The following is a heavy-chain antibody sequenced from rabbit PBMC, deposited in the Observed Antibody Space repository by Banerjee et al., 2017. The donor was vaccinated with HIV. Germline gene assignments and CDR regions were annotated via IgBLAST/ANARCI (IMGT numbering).Heavy chain of an antibody. V-gene: IGHV1S40*01. D-gene: IGHD6-1*01. CDR2: IYVGSSGST. CDR1: GFSFSRGYD. CDR3: ARDYYTYGAGDYGYPYYYGMDL. Sequence: QSLEESGGDLVKPGASLTLTCTASGFSFSRGYDMCWVRQAPGKGLEWIACIYVGSSGSTDYASWAKGRFTISKTSSTTVTLQMTSLTAADTATYFCARDYYTYGAGDYGYPYYYGMDLWGPGTLVTVS. J-gene: IGHJ6*01.